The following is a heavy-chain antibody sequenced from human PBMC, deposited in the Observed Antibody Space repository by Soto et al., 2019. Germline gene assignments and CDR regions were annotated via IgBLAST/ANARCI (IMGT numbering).Heavy chain of an antibody. CDR2: IHYSGST. V-gene: IGHV4-61*01. J-gene: IGHJ4*02. D-gene: IGHD2-21*01. CDR3: TRGGDAYKNGH. Sequence: QVQLQESGPGLVKPSETLSLTCTVSDGSVSIGTYYWSWIRQPPGKGLEWIGFIHYSGSTNYNPSLKSRVTMSVDTSKNHFSLKLTSVNAADTAVYYCTRGGDAYKNGHWGQGTLASVSS. CDR1: DGSVSIGTYY.